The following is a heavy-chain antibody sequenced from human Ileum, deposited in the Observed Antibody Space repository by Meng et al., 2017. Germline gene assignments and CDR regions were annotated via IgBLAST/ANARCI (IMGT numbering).Heavy chain of an antibody. CDR2: INGGNGKT. CDR3: ARDVVVPAALTVRIDY. CDR1: GYTFTSDG. V-gene: IGHV1-3*01. Sequence: QVQCVHAAVEARMPGVSMMGSCQSAGYTFTSDGIHWVGQGPGQRLEWMGWINGGNGKTKYSQQFHGRVTITRDTSASTAYMELSSLRSEDTAVYYCARDVVVPAALTVRIDYWGQGTLVTVSS. J-gene: IGHJ4*02. D-gene: IGHD2-2*01.